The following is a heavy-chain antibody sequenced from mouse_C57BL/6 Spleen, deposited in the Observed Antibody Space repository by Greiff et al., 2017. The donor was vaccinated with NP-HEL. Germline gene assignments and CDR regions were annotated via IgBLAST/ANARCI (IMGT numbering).Heavy chain of an antibody. J-gene: IGHJ2*01. D-gene: IGHD2-3*01. Sequence: QVQLQQPGAELVKPGASVKLSCKASGYTFTSYWMHWVKQRPGLGLEWIGRIDPNSGGTKYNEKFKSKATLTVDKPSSTAYMQLSSLTSEDSAVYYCAREELSWLLRLDYWGQGTTLTVSS. CDR3: AREELSWLLRLDY. V-gene: IGHV1-72*01. CDR1: GYTFTSYW. CDR2: IDPNSGGT.